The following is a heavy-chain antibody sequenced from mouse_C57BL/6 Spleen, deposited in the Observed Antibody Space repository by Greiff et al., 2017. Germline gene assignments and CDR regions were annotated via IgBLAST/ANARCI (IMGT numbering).Heavy chain of an antibody. CDR3: ARGGGIYYDYDGSYWYFDV. CDR2: IYPGSGST. CDR1: GYTFTSYW. V-gene: IGHV1-55*01. J-gene: IGHJ1*03. D-gene: IGHD2-4*01. Sequence: QVQLQQPGAELVKPGASVKMSCKASGYTFTSYWITWVKQRPGQGLEWIGDIYPGSGSTNYNEKFKSKATLTVDTSSSTAYMQLSSLTSEDSAVYYWARGGGIYYDYDGSYWYFDVWGTGTTVTVSS.